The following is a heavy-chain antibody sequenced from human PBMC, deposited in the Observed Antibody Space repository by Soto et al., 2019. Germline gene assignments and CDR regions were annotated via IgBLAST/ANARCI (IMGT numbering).Heavy chain of an antibody. J-gene: IGHJ6*02. V-gene: IGHV3-7*03. CDR2: IKCDGSEK. CDR1: GFTFSSSW. CDR3: VRVGATYYGMDV. Sequence: GGSLRLSCAASGFTFSSSWMHWVCQAPEKGLEWVADIKCDGSEKYYVDSVKGRLTISRDNAKNSLYLQVNSLRAEDMTVYYCVRVGATYYGMDVWGQGTTVTVSS. D-gene: IGHD1-26*01.